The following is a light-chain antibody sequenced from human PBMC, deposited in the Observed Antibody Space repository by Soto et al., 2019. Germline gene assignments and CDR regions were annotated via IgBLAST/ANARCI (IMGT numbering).Light chain of an antibody. CDR1: QTVSSSYY. J-gene: IGKJ1*01. Sequence: EVVLTQSPGTLSLSPGERATLSCRTSQTVSSSYYLAWYQQKPGQAPRLLIYGASNRASGVPDRFSSGWSGTDFTLTISRLEPEDFAVYYCQQYVTSPWAFGQGTKVAIE. CDR3: QQYVTSPWA. V-gene: IGKV3-20*01. CDR2: GAS.